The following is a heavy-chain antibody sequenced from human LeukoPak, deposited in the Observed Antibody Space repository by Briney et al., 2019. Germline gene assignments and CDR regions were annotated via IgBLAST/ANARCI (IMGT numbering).Heavy chain of an antibody. J-gene: IGHJ4*02. CDR3: APAGCGGTCSFDY. D-gene: IGHD2-15*01. CDR2: IYSSGRT. V-gene: IGHV4-4*07. CDR1: GASMSNSF. Sequence: SETLSLTCTVSGASMSNSFWSWIRQPAGKGLEWIGRIYSSGRTNYNPSLKSRVTLSIDTSNNQFSLKLTSVTAADTALYARAPAGCGGTCSFDYWGQGTLDTVSS.